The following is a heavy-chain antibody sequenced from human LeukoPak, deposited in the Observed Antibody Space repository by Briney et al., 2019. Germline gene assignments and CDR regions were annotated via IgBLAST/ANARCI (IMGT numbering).Heavy chain of an antibody. CDR3: ARDLDGVGSGWY. Sequence: GASVKVSCKASGYTFTDCYIHWVRQAPGQRLEWMGWINAGNGNTKYSQKFQGRVTITRDTSASTAYMELSSLRSEDTVVYYCARDLDGVGSGWYWGQGTLVTVSS. D-gene: IGHD6-19*01. J-gene: IGHJ4*02. CDR1: GYTFTDCY. CDR2: INAGNGNT. V-gene: IGHV1-3*01.